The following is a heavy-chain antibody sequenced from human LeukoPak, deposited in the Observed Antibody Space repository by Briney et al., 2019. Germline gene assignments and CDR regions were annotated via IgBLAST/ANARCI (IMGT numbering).Heavy chain of an antibody. CDR3: ARDGGGNFDY. D-gene: IGHD2-15*01. CDR2: IYYSGST. CDR1: GGSISSYY. J-gene: IGHJ4*02. V-gene: IGHV4-59*12. Sequence: SETLSLTCTVSGGSISSYYWSWIRQPPGKGLEWIGYIYYSGSTNYNPSLKSRVTISVDTSKNQFSLKLSSVTAADTAVYYCARDGGGNFDYWGQGTLVTVSS.